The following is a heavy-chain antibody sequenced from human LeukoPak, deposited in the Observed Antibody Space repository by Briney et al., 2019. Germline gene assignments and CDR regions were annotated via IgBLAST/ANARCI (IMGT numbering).Heavy chain of an antibody. CDR1: GFTVSSNY. CDR2: IYSTGST. V-gene: IGHV3-53*01. J-gene: IGHJ4*02. D-gene: IGHD4-23*01. CDR3: AKFRDYGDKSHFDY. Sequence: PGGSLRLSCAVSGFTVSSNYMSWVRQAPGKGLEWVSVIYSTGSTYYADSVKGRFTISRDNSKNTLYLQMNSLRAEDTAIYYCAKFRDYGDKSHFDYWGQGTLVTVSS.